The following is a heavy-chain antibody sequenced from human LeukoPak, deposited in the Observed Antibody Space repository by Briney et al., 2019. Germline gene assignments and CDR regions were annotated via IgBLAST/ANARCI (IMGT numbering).Heavy chain of an antibody. Sequence: GGSLRLSCAASGFTFSSYSMNWVRQALGKGLAWFSAISGSGGSTYYADSVKGRFSISRDNSKNTLYLQTNSLRAEDTAVYYCAKNVDTAMVPDYWGQGTLVTVSS. CDR3: AKNVDTAMVPDY. V-gene: IGHV3-23*01. CDR1: GFTFSSYS. D-gene: IGHD5-18*01. J-gene: IGHJ4*02. CDR2: ISGSGGST.